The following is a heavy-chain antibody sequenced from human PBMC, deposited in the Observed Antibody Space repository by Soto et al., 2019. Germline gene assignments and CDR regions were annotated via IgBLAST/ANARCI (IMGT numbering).Heavy chain of an antibody. D-gene: IGHD2-15*01. J-gene: IGHJ5*02. CDR3: AKDRRVVVPGNNWFDP. V-gene: IGHV3-23*01. CDR2: ISGSGAST. Sequence: PGGSLRLSCAGSGFTFSSYAMAWVRQAPGKGLEWVSGISGSGASTYYADSVKGRFTISRDNSKSTLYLQMNSLRVEDTAVYYCAKDRRVVVPGNNWFDPWGKGTLVTVSS. CDR1: GFTFSSYA.